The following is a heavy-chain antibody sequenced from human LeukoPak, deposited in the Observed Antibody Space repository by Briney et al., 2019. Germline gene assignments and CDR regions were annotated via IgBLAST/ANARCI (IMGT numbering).Heavy chain of an antibody. CDR1: GGSFSGYY. CDR3: ARTTVTTSGAFDI. V-gene: IGHV4-34*01. D-gene: IGHD4-17*01. Sequence: SETLSLTCAVYGGSFSGYYWSWIRQPPGKGLEWIGEINHSGSTTYNPSLKSRVTISVDTSKNQFSLRLSSVTAADTAVYYCARTTVTTSGAFDIWGQGTMVTVSS. CDR2: INHSGST. J-gene: IGHJ3*02.